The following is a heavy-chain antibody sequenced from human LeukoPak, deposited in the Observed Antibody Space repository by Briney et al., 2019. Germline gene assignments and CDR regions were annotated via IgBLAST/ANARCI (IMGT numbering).Heavy chain of an antibody. Sequence: PGGSLRLSCAASGFSFNTYGMHWVRQAPGKGLEWVSSISGNTSYIYYADSVKGRFTISRDNAKNSLYLQMNSLRAEDTAVYYCAREEMGGTTRSGALTWGQGTLVTVSS. D-gene: IGHD1-14*01. CDR2: ISGNTSYI. CDR1: GFSFNTYG. CDR3: AREEMGGTTRSGALT. J-gene: IGHJ5*02. V-gene: IGHV3-21*01.